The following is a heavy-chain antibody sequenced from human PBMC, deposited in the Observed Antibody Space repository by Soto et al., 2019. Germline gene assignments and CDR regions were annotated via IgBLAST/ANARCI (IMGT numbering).Heavy chain of an antibody. J-gene: IGHJ3*02. CDR3: AKGMTYYYGSGSYYSPHDAFDI. CDR2: ISGSGGST. Sequence: GSLRLSCAASGFTFSSYSMNWVRQAPGKGLEWVSAISGSGGSTYYADSVKGRFTISRDNSKNTLYLQMNSLRAEDTAVYYCAKGMTYYYGSGSYYSPHDAFDIWGQGTMVTVSS. D-gene: IGHD3-10*01. V-gene: IGHV3-23*01. CDR1: GFTFSSYS.